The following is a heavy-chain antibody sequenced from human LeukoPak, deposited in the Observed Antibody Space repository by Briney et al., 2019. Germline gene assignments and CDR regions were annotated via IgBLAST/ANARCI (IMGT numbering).Heavy chain of an antibody. CDR1: GFTFSSYG. CDR2: ISYDGSNK. D-gene: IGHD3-10*01. J-gene: IGHJ4*02. CDR3: AKDIYGSGGGYY. V-gene: IGHV3-30*18. Sequence: GGSLRLSCAASGFTFSSYGMHWVRQAPGKGLEWVAVISYDGSNKYYADSVKGRFTISRDNSKNTLNLQMNSLRAEDTAVYYCAKDIYGSGGGYYWGQGTLVTVSS.